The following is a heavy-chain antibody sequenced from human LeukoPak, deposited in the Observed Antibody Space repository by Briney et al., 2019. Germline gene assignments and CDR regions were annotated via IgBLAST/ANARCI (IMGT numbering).Heavy chain of an antibody. D-gene: IGHD4-17*01. Sequence: SETLSLTCAVSGVSISSSSYYWGWIRQPPGKGLEWIGSIYYSGSTYYNPSLKSRVTISVDTSKNQFSLKLSSVTAADTAVYGCARIYGDYVDYWGQGTLVTVSS. CDR3: ARIYGDYVDY. V-gene: IGHV4-39*07. CDR2: IYYSGST. CDR1: GVSISSSSYY. J-gene: IGHJ4*02.